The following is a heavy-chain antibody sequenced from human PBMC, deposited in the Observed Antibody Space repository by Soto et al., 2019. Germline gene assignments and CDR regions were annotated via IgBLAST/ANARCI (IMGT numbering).Heavy chain of an antibody. CDR1: GSTFSSYA. D-gene: IGHD3-16*02. Sequence: SVKVSCKASGSTFSSYAISWVRRAPGQGLEWMGGIIPIFGTANYAQKFQGRVTITADESTSTAYMELSSLRSEDTAVYYCASPKDPRGSYRRSYFDYWGRGTLVTVSS. V-gene: IGHV1-69*13. CDR2: IIPIFGTA. CDR3: ASPKDPRGSYRRSYFDY. J-gene: IGHJ4*02.